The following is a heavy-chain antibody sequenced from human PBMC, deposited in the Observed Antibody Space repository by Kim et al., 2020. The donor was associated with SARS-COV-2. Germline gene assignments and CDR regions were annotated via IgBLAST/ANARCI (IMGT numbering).Heavy chain of an antibody. V-gene: IGHV4-59*01. CDR2: IYYSGST. Sequence: SETLSLTCTVSGGSISSYYWSWIRQPPGKGLEWIGYIYYSGSTNYNPSLKSRVTISVDTSKNQFSLKPSSVTAADTAVYYCARAAVADPWSEYYFDYWGQVTLFTVSS. J-gene: IGHJ4*02. D-gene: IGHD6-19*01. CDR3: ARAAVADPWSEYYFDY. CDR1: GGSISSYY.